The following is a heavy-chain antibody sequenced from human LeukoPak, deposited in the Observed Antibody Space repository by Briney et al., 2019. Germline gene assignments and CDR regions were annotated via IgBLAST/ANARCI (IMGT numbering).Heavy chain of an antibody. CDR1: GYAFTSYD. J-gene: IGHJ6*03. Sequence: GASVKVSCTASGYAFTSYDINWVRQATGQGLEWMGWMNPNSGNTGYAQKFQGRVSITRNTSISTAYMELSSLRSEDTAVYYCARSTGYSSHMDVWGKGTTVTVSS. CDR3: ARSTGYSSHMDV. CDR2: MNPNSGNT. D-gene: IGHD6-13*01. V-gene: IGHV1-8*03.